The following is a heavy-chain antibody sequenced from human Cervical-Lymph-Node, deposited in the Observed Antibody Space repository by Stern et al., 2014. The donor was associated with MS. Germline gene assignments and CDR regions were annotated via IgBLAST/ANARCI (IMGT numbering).Heavy chain of an antibody. CDR3: ARDADYGAYGFGRSLDY. CDR2: MFNSGSA. J-gene: IGHJ4*02. CDR1: GDSITGGEYY. D-gene: IGHD4-17*01. Sequence: VQLVESGPGLVRPSETLSLTCTVSGDSITGGEYYWTWIRQRPGKGLEWIGYMFNSGSAYYNPSLKSRLSISLDTSGNQFSLRLTSVTAADTAIYFCARDADYGAYGFGRSLDYWGQGTLVTVSS. V-gene: IGHV4-31*03.